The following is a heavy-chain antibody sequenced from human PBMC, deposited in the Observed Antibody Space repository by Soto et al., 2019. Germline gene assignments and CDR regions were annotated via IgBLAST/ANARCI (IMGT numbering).Heavy chain of an antibody. CDR1: GYSFTSYW. Sequence: GESLKISCQGSGYSFTSYWIGWVRQMPGKGLEWMGIIYPGDSDTRYSPSFQGQVTISADKSISTAYLQWSSLKASDTAMYYCARSRSRIAARHASTWYYYYGMDVWGQGTTVTVSS. V-gene: IGHV5-51*01. CDR2: IYPGDSDT. CDR3: ARSRSRIAARHASTWYYYYGMDV. D-gene: IGHD6-6*01. J-gene: IGHJ6*02.